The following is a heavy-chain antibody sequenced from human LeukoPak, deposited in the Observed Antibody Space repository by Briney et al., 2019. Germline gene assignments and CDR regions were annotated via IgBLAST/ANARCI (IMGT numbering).Heavy chain of an antibody. CDR1: GFTFSSYS. V-gene: IGHV3-21*01. CDR3: ARDKSRELPDY. D-gene: IGHD1-26*01. Sequence: GGSLRLSCAASGFTFSSYSMNWVRQAPGKGLEWVSSISSSSSYTYYADSVKGRFTISRDNAKNSLYLQMNSLRAEDTAVYYCARDKSRELPDYWGQGTLVTVSS. J-gene: IGHJ4*02. CDR2: ISSSSSYT.